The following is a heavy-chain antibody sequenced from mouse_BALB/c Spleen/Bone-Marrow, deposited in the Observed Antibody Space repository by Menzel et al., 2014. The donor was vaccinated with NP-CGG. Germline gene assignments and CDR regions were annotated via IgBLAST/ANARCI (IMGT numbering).Heavy chain of an antibody. D-gene: IGHD1-1*01. CDR2: ISNLAYSL. CDR1: GFTFSDYG. CDR3: ARDQVYYYGSRYGYFDG. Sequence: EVKLQESGGGLVQPGGSRKLSCAASGFTFSDYGMAWVRQAPGKGPEWVAFISNLAYSLYYADTVTGRFTISRENAKNTLYLEMSSLRSEETAMYYCARDQVYYYGSRYGYFDGWGAGTTVNVSS. V-gene: IGHV5-15*02. J-gene: IGHJ1*01.